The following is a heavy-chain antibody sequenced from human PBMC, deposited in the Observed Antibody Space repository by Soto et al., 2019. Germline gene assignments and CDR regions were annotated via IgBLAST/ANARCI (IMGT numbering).Heavy chain of an antibody. J-gene: IGHJ2*01. Sequence: GGSLRLSCAASGFPFSSYAMSWVRQAPGKGLEWVSAISGSGGSTYYADSVKGRFTISRDNSKNTLYLQMNSLRAEDTAGYYCAKDSLNRMGRYFDLWGRGTLVTVSS. CDR2: ISGSGGST. D-gene: IGHD3-10*01. CDR3: AKDSLNRMGRYFDL. CDR1: GFPFSSYA. V-gene: IGHV3-23*01.